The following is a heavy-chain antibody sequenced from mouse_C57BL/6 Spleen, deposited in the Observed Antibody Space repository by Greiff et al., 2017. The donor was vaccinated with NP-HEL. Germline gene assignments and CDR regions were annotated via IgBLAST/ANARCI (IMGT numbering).Heavy chain of an antibody. CDR2: INPNNGGT. CDR1: GYTFTDYS. CDR3: ARGAMDY. V-gene: IGHV1-26*01. Sequence: VQLQQSGPELVKPGASVKISCKASGYTFTDYSMNWVKQSHGKSLEWIGDINPNNGGTSYNQKFKGKATLTVDKSSSTAYMELRSLTSEDSSDYYCARGAMDYWGQGTSVTVSS. J-gene: IGHJ4*01.